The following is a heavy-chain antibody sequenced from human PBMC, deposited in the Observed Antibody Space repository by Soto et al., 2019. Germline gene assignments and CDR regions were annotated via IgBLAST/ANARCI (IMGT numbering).Heavy chain of an antibody. CDR3: ANYYYDTSGYYYVPGVY. V-gene: IGHV4-39*01. J-gene: IGHJ4*02. Sequence: QLQLQESGPGLVKPSETLSLTCTVSGGSISSSYYYWGWIRQPPGKGLEWIGSISYSGSTYYNPSLKPRVHLSVDTSKNQFSLKLSSVTAADTAVYYCANYYYDTSGYYYVPGVYWGQGTLVTVSS. D-gene: IGHD3-22*01. CDR1: GGSISSSYYY. CDR2: ISYSGST.